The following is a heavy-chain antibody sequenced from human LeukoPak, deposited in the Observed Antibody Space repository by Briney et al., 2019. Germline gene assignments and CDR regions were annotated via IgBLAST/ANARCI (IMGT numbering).Heavy chain of an antibody. CDR1: GFRFSDYW. CDR3: ARGWGEKGYCRGGTCNNPQFDY. CDR2: IKEDGREK. D-gene: IGHD2-15*01. J-gene: IGHJ4*02. V-gene: IGHV3-7*01. Sequence: QPGGSLRLSCEASGFRFSDYWMTWVRQAPGKGLEWVANIKEDGREKYYVDSEKGRFTLSKDNAKNSVYLQMNSLGAEDTAVYYCARGWGEKGYCRGGTCNNPQFDYWGQGILVTVSS.